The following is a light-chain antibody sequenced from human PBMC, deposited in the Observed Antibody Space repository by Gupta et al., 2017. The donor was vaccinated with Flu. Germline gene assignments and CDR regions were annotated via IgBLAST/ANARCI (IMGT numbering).Light chain of an antibody. CDR2: DAS. J-gene: IGKJ3*01. CDR1: QSISSY. CDR3: QKRSNWPPFT. V-gene: IGKV3-11*01. Sequence: DIVLTQSPATLSLSPGERATLSCRASQSISSYLAWYQQKPGQAPRLLIYDASHRATGTPARFSGSGSGTDFTLTISSLEPEDFAVYYCQKRSNWPPFTFGPGTKLDI.